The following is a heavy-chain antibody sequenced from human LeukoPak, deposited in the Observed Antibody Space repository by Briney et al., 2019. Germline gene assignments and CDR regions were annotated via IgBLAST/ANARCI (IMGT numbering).Heavy chain of an antibody. V-gene: IGHV4-38-2*02. CDR2: IYHSGST. CDR1: GYSISSGYY. CDR3: ARVRVVVAAATTPTSFDY. Sequence: SETLSLTCTVSGYSISSGYYWGWIRQPPGKGLEWIGSIYHSGSTYYNPSPKSRVTISVDTSKNQFSLKLSSVTAADTAVYYCARVRVVVAAATTPTSFDYWGQGTLVTVSS. J-gene: IGHJ4*02. D-gene: IGHD2-15*01.